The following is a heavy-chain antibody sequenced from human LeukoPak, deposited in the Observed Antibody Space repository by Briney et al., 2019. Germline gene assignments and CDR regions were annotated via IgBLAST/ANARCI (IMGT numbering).Heavy chain of an antibody. V-gene: IGHV3-33*01. J-gene: IGHJ4*02. CDR3: ARDRAVAGTIDY. D-gene: IGHD6-19*01. CDR2: IWYDGSNK. CDR1: GVTFSSYG. Sequence: QTGGSLRLSCAASGVTFSSYGMHWVRQAPGKGLEWVAVIWYDGSNKYYADSVKGRFTISRDNSKNTLYLQMNSLRAEDTAVYYCARDRAVAGTIDYWGQGTLVTVSS.